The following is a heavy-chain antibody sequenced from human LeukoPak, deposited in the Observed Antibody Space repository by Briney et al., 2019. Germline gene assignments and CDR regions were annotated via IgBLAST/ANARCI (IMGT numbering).Heavy chain of an antibody. CDR3: ARDLGEDTTMIFFDF. CDR2: SSAYNGNR. V-gene: IGHV1-18*01. CDR1: GYTFTDFG. D-gene: IGHD5-18*01. Sequence: ASVKVSCKASGYTFTDFGISWVRQAPGQGLEWMGWSSAYNGNRRYSQNVQGRVTMTVDTSTDTAYMELRSLRSDDTAMYYCARDLGEDTTMIFFDFWGQGTLATVSS. J-gene: IGHJ4*02.